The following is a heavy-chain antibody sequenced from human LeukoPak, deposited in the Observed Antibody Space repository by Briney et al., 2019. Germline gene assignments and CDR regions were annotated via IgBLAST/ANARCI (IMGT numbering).Heavy chain of an antibody. D-gene: IGHD1-26*01. Sequence: GASLQISCQGSGYSFTSYWIGWVRQLPGKGLEWMGIIYPGVSDTRYSPPFQGQVTISADKSISTAYLQWSSLKASDTAMYYCARRTLVVGAGYYFDYWGQGTLVTVSS. CDR3: ARRTLVVGAGYYFDY. CDR1: GYSFTSYW. J-gene: IGHJ4*02. V-gene: IGHV5-51*01. CDR2: IYPGVSDT.